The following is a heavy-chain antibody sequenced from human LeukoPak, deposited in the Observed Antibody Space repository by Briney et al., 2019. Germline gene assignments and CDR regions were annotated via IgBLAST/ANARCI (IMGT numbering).Heavy chain of an antibody. CDR1: GFTFSSYG. J-gene: IGHJ4*02. CDR2: ISSSSYI. CDR3: AKAPYGSGSYIPLDY. D-gene: IGHD3-10*01. V-gene: IGHV3-21*01. Sequence: GGSLRLSCAASGFTFSSYGMNWVRQAPGKGLEWVSSISSSSYIYYADSVKGRFTISRDNAKNSLYLQMNSLRAEDTAVYYCAKAPYGSGSYIPLDYWGQGTLVTVSS.